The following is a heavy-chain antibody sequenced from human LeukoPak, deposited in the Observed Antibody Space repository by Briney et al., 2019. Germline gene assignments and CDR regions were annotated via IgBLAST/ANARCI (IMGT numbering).Heavy chain of an antibody. D-gene: IGHD3-16*01. CDR2: ISWNSGSL. Sequence: SLRLSCAASGFTFDDYARHCVRQAPGEGLGWVSVISWNSGSLGYADSVKGRFTISRDNAKNSLYLQMNSLRAEDTALYYCAKEDRRGRHFDYWGQGTLVTVSS. CDR1: GFTFDDYA. V-gene: IGHV3-9*01. J-gene: IGHJ4*02. CDR3: AKEDRRGRHFDY.